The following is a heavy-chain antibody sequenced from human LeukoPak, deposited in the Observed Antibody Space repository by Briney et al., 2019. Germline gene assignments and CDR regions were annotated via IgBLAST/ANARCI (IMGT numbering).Heavy chain of an antibody. CDR1: GFTSSSYG. Sequence: PGGSLRLSCAASGFTSSSYGMHWVRQAPGKGLEWVAVISYDGSNIYYVDSVKGRFTISRDNSKNTLYLQMNSLRVEDTAVYYCAKAVGATIWSLPFDYWGQGTLVTVSS. CDR2: ISYDGSNI. D-gene: IGHD1-26*01. V-gene: IGHV3-30*18. J-gene: IGHJ4*01. CDR3: AKAVGATIWSLPFDY.